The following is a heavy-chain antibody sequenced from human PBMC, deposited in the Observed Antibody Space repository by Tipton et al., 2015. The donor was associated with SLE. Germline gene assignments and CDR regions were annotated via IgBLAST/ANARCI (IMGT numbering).Heavy chain of an antibody. J-gene: IGHJ4*02. CDR3: ARSQITMVRGVTPYFDY. D-gene: IGHD3-10*01. V-gene: IGHV4-59*11. CDR2: IYYSGST. CDR1: GGSISSHY. Sequence: LRLSCTVSGGSISSHYWSWIRQPPGKGLEWIGYIYYSGSTNYNPSLKSRVTISVDTSKNQFSLKLSSVTAADTAVYYCARSQITMVRGVTPYFDYWGQGTLVTVSS.